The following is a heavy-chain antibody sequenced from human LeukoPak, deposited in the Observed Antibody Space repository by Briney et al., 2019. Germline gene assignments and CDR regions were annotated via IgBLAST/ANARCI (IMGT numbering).Heavy chain of an antibody. Sequence: PGGSLRLSCAASGFTFSGYWMHWVRQAPGKGLVWVSRVKSDGSSTSYADSVKGRFTISRDNAKNTLYLQMKSLRAEDTAVYYCAGDSGSGSYYSHWGQGTLVTVSS. CDR2: VKSDGSST. D-gene: IGHD3-10*01. V-gene: IGHV3-74*01. CDR1: GFTFSGYW. J-gene: IGHJ4*02. CDR3: AGDSGSGSYYSH.